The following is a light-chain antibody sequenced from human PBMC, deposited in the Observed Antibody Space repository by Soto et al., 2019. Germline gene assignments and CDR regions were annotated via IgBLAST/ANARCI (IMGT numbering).Light chain of an antibody. CDR2: AAS. CDR3: QQSYTTPVYT. Sequence: DVQMTQSPSCLSASVGDRLTITCRASQTIILYLNWYQQKPGQAPKLLXYAASNLQSGVPSRFSGSGSGTEFTLTISSLKPEDFATYFCQQSYTTPVYTFGQGTRLEIK. J-gene: IGKJ5*01. V-gene: IGKV1-39*01. CDR1: QTIILY.